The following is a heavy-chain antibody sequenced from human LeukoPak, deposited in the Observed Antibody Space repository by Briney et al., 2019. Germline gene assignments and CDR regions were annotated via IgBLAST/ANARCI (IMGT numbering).Heavy chain of an antibody. J-gene: IGHJ4*02. Sequence: GGSLRLSCAASGFTFDDYGMSWVRQAPGKGLEWVSGINWNSGSTGYANSVKGRFTISRDNAKNSLYLQMNSLRAEDTALYYCARRRVTFVRGVDITSYFFDYWGQGTLVTVSS. V-gene: IGHV3-20*04. CDR2: INWNSGST. D-gene: IGHD3-10*01. CDR3: ARRRVTFVRGVDITSYFFDY. CDR1: GFTFDDYG.